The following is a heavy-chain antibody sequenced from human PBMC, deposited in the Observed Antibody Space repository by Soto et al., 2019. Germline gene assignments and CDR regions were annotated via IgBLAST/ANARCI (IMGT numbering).Heavy chain of an antibody. CDR1: GFTFTTSA. Sequence: EVQLLESGGGLVQPGGSLRLSCAASGFTFTTSALSWVRQVPGKGLEWVSSISGSGGSKYYADSVKGRYTISRDDSNNTRYLQMTSMSAEDTAVYSCAKDGDDYIWGNYRTSFYYMDGWGKGTTVTVSS. D-gene: IGHD3-16*01. CDR3: AKDGDDYIWGNYRTSFYYMDG. V-gene: IGHV3-23*01. J-gene: IGHJ6*03. CDR2: ISGSGGSK.